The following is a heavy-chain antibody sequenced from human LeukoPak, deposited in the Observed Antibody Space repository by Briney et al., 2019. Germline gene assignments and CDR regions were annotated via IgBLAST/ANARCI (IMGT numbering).Heavy chain of an antibody. CDR2: MYYSGST. CDR1: GDSISSSAHY. J-gene: IGHJ5*02. Sequence: SETLSLTCTVSGDSISSSAHYWGWIRQPPGKGLEWIGSMYYSGSTYYNPSLKSRVTISVDTSKNQFSLKLNSMTAADTAVYYCARAGGFTLVRGAVNNWFDPWGQGTLVTVSS. D-gene: IGHD3-10*01. CDR3: ARAGGFTLVRGAVNNWFDP. V-gene: IGHV4-39*07.